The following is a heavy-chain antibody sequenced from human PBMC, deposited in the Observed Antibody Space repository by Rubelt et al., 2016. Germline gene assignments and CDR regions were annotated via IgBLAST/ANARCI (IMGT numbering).Heavy chain of an antibody. V-gene: IGHV4-34*01. CDR2: INHSGST. CDR1: GGSFSGYY. D-gene: IGHD3-10*01. CDR3: ARGERAGLLWAV. J-gene: IGHJ6*02. Sequence: QVQLQQWGAGLLKPSETLSLTCAVYGGSFSGYYWSWIRQPPGKGLEWIGEINHSGSTNYNPSLQVGANVTVARRQHKVFLELRVESGAETAVYYCARGERAGLLWAVWGQGTAVTVSS.